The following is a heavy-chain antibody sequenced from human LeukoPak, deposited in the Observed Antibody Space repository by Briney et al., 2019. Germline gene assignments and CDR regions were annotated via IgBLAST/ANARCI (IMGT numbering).Heavy chain of an antibody. D-gene: IGHD1-26*01. CDR2: IYYSGST. J-gene: IGHJ4*02. Sequence: SETLPLTCTVSGGSISSSSYYWGWIRQPPGKGLEWIGSIYYSGSTYYNPSLKSRVTMSVDTSKNQFSLKLSSVTAADTAIYYCARVLEVGATSDYWGQGTLVTVSS. V-gene: IGHV4-39*07. CDR1: GGSISSSSYY. CDR3: ARVLEVGATSDY.